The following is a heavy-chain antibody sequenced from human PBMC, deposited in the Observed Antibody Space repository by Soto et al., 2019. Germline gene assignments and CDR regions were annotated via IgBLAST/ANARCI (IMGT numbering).Heavy chain of an antibody. D-gene: IGHD3-10*01. CDR1: GGSFSGYY. CDR2: INHSGST. CDR3: ARGDTMVRGVMGNWFDP. J-gene: IGHJ5*02. Sequence: SETLSLTCAVYGGSFSGYYWSWIRQPPGKGLEWIGEINHSGSTNYNPSLKSRVTISVDTSKNQFSLKLSSVTAADTAVYYCARGDTMVRGVMGNWFDPWGQGTLVTVSS. V-gene: IGHV4-34*01.